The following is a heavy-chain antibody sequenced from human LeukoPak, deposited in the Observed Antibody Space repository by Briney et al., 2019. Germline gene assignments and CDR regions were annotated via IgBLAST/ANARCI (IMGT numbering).Heavy chain of an antibody. CDR2: IRSKADGETT. CDR3: TRSTVSDYYYYGMDG. D-gene: IGHD4-17*01. J-gene: IGHJ6*01. Sequence: GGSLRLSCAASGFTFSSYSMSWVRQAPGKGLEWVGFIRSKADGETTEYAASVKGRFTISRDDSKTIAYRQMNSLKTEDTALYYCTRSTVSDYYYYGMDGWGEGSTVTVSS. CDR1: GFTFSSYS. V-gene: IGHV3-49*04.